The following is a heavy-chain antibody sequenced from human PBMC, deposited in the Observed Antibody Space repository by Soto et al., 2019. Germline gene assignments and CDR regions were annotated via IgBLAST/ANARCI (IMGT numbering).Heavy chain of an antibody. J-gene: IGHJ3*02. V-gene: IGHV4-59*01. CDR3: ARDYHSGGAFDI. CDR2: IYYSGST. D-gene: IGHD6-19*01. CDR1: GGSISSYY. Sequence: SETLSLTCTVSGGSISSYYWSWIRQPPGKGLEWIGYIYYSGSTNYNPSLKSRVTISVDTSKNQFSLKLGSVTAADTAVYYCARDYHSGGAFDIWGQGTMVT.